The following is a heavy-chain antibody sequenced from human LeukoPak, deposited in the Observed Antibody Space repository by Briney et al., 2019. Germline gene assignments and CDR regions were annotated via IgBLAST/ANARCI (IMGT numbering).Heavy chain of an antibody. V-gene: IGHV4-4*07. J-gene: IGHJ6*02. CDR2: IYTSGST. Sequence: KPSETLSLTCTVSGGSISSYYWSWIRQPAGKGLEWIGRIYTSGSTNYNPSLKSRVTMSVDTPKNQFSLKLSSVTAADTAVYYCARDYRTGSPYYYYYYGMDVWGQGTTVTVSS. CDR1: GGSISSYY. CDR3: ARDYRTGSPYYYYYYGMDV. D-gene: IGHD2-15*01.